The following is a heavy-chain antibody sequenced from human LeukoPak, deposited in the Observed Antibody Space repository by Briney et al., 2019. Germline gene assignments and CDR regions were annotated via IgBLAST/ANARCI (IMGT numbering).Heavy chain of an antibody. D-gene: IGHD3-22*01. V-gene: IGHV2-70*04. CDR1: GFSLSTSGMR. CDR2: INWNDDK. J-gene: IGHJ3*02. Sequence: SGPTLVNPTQTLTLTCTFSGFSLSTSGMRVSWIRQPPGKALEWLARINWNDDKFYSTSLKTRPTISKDTAKNQVVLTMTNMDPVDTATYYCARTLYYYDSSGYYNTGDDAFDIWGQGTMVTVSS. CDR3: ARTLYYYDSSGYYNTGDDAFDI.